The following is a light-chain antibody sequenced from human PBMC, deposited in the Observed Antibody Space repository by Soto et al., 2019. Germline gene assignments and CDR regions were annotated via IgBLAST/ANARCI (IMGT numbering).Light chain of an antibody. CDR2: AAT. V-gene: IGKV1-39*01. Sequence: DIRMTQSPSSLSASVGDRVTIICRASQTVNTYLNWYQQKSGKAPKLLIYAATRLQSGVSSRFSGSGSGTEFTLTISSLQPEDFATYFCQQSSTTAITFGQGTRLEIK. CDR1: QTVNTY. J-gene: IGKJ5*01. CDR3: QQSSTTAIT.